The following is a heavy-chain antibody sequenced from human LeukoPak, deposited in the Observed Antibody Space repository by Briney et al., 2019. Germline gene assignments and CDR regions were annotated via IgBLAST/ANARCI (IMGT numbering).Heavy chain of an antibody. Sequence: PGGSLRLSCAASGFTFSSYAMSWVRQAPGKGLEWVPAISGSGGSTYYADSVKGRFTISRDNSKNTLYLQMNSLRAEDTAVYYCAKVPSRYYEYYYMDVWGKGTTVTVSS. CDR3: AKVPSRYYEYYYMDV. V-gene: IGHV3-23*01. CDR2: ISGSGGST. D-gene: IGHD3-22*01. CDR1: GFTFSSYA. J-gene: IGHJ6*03.